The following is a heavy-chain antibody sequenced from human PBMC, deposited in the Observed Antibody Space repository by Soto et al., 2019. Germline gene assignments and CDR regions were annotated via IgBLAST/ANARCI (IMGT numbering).Heavy chain of an antibody. J-gene: IGHJ4*02. Sequence: QLQLQESGPGLVKPSETLSLTCTVSGDSISSGTYSWGWIRQSPGKGLEWIGSVYSSGGTHYNPSLGSRVTISVDTSTNQISLKLYSVTAADTAVYYCAGYIGGSMTDYWGQGSLLTVS. V-gene: IGHV4-39*01. D-gene: IGHD3-16*01. CDR2: VYSSGGT. CDR3: AGYIGGSMTDY. CDR1: GDSISSGTYS.